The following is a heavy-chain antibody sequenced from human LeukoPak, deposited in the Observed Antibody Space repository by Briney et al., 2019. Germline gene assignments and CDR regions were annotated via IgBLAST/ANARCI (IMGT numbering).Heavy chain of an antibody. J-gene: IGHJ4*02. CDR1: GFTFSSYG. CDR2: IRYDGSNK. D-gene: IGHD6-19*01. CDR3: AGAVAGTVRFDY. V-gene: IGHV3-30*02. Sequence: PGGSLRLSCAASGFTFSSYGMHWVRQAPGKGLEWVAFIRYDGSNKYYADSVKGRFTISRDNSKNTLYLQTNSLRAEDTAVYYCAGAVAGTVRFDYWGQGTLVTVSS.